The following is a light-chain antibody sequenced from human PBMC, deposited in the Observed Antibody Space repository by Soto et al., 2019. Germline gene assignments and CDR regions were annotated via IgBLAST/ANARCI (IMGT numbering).Light chain of an antibody. CDR2: EVS. Sequence: QSVLTQPPSASGSPGQSVTISCTGPSSDVGAYNYVSWFQQHPGKAPILMIYEVSKRPSGVPDRFSGSKSGNTTSLTVSGLQAEDAADYYCSSFAGWNNCWVFGGGTNVTVL. V-gene: IGLV2-8*01. J-gene: IGLJ3*02. CDR1: SSDVGAYNY. CDR3: SSFAGWNNCWV.